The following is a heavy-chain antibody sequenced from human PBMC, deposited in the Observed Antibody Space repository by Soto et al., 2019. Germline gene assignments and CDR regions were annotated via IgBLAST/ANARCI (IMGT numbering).Heavy chain of an antibody. CDR1: GGTFSNSA. CDR2: IIPIIGTA. V-gene: IGHV1-69*01. J-gene: IGHJ6*02. D-gene: IGHD2-21*02. Sequence: QVQLVQSGAEVKKPGSSVKVSCKASGGTFSNSAITWVRQAPGQGLEWMGGIIPIIGTANYAQNFQGRVTISADAPSGTVYLGMTSLTSEDTAAYHCGSGAGVTVIPYYYYSMDVWGQGTTVTVSS. CDR3: GSGAGVTVIPYYYYSMDV.